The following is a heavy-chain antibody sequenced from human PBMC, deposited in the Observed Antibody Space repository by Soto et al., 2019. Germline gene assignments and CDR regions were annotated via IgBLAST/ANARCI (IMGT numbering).Heavy chain of an antibody. Sequence: GGSLRMSCAASGFTFSNYWIHWVRQAPGKGLVWVSRINSDGSSASYEDSVKGRFTISRDNAKNTLYLQMNSLRAEDTAVYYCARDTLELLYYFDYWCQGTLVTVSS. CDR2: INSDGSSA. D-gene: IGHD1-7*01. CDR3: ARDTLELLYYFDY. V-gene: IGHV3-74*01. J-gene: IGHJ4*02. CDR1: GFTFSNYW.